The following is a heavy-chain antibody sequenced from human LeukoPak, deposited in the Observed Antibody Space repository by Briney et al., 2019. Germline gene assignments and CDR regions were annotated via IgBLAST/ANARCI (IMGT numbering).Heavy chain of an antibody. CDR2: ISSSGDTI. CDR3: ARDEYCSGGSCYSAGAFDF. J-gene: IGHJ3*01. D-gene: IGHD2-15*01. CDR1: GFTFNTYE. V-gene: IGHV3-48*03. Sequence: PGGSLRLSCAASGFTFNTYEMNWVRQAPGKGLEWLSYISSSGDTIYYADSVKGRFTISRDNAKNSLYLHMNSLRAEDPAVYYCARDEYCSGGSCYSAGAFDFWGQGTMVTVSS.